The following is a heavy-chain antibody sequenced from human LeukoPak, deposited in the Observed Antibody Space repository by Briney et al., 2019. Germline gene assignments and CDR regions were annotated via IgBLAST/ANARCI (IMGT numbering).Heavy chain of an antibody. V-gene: IGHV4-4*09. J-gene: IGHJ4*02. CDR3: ARLPVCQLPYFDY. CDR1: GGSISSYY. D-gene: IGHD2-2*01. Sequence: PETLSLTCIVSGGSISSYYWSWIRQPPGKGLEWIGYIYTSGSTNYNPSLKTRVTIAVDTSKNQFSLKLSSVTAADTAVYYCARLPVCQLPYFDYWGQATLVTGSS. CDR2: IYTSGST.